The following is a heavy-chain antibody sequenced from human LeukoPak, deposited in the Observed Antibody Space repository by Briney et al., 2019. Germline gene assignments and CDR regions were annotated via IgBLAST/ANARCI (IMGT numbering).Heavy chain of an antibody. CDR2: INPNSGGT. CDR1: GYTFTGYY. D-gene: IGHD5-24*01. J-gene: IGHJ3*02. V-gene: IGHV1-2*02. Sequence: ASVKVSCKASGYTFTGYYMHWVRQAPGQGFEWMGWINPNSGGTNYAQKFQGRVTMTRDTSISTAYMELSRLRSDDTAVYYCARVLEARGYAFDIWGQGTMVTVSS. CDR3: ARVLEARGYAFDI.